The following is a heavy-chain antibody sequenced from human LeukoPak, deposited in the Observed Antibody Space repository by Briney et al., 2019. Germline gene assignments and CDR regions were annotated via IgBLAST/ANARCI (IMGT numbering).Heavy chain of an antibody. J-gene: IGHJ4*02. V-gene: IGHV1-69*01. CDR1: GGTFSSYA. CDR3: ARGAYDILTGYYKCLHY. D-gene: IGHD3-9*01. Sequence: SVKVSCKASGGTFSSYAISWVRQAPGQGLEWMGGIIPIFGTANYAQKFQGRVTITAGESTSTAYMELSSLRSEDTAVYYCARGAYDILTGYYKCLHYWGQGTLVTVSS. CDR2: IIPIFGTA.